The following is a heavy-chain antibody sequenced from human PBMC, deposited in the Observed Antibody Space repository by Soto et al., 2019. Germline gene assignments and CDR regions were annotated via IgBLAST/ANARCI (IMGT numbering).Heavy chain of an antibody. J-gene: IGHJ4*02. V-gene: IGHV1-18*01. CDR2: ISANNGNT. CDR3: ARALRYFDWSPSFDY. D-gene: IGHD3-9*01. CDR1: GYTFTSYG. Sequence: ASVKVSCKASGYTFTSYGISWVRQAPGQGLEWMGWISANNGNTNYAQKLQGRVTMTTDTSTSTAYMELSRLRSDDTAVYYCARALRYFDWSPSFDYWGQGTLVTVSS.